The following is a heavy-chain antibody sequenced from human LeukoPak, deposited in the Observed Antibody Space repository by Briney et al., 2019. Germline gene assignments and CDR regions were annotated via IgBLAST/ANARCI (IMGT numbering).Heavy chain of an antibody. CDR1: GFTFSSYA. V-gene: IGHV3-23*01. Sequence: PGGSLRLSCAVSGFTFSSYAMSWVRQAPGKGLEWVSTISNSDGTTYYADSVKGRFTISRDDSENTLSLQMNRLRAEDPAVYYCAKATGYLLWGQGTLVTVSS. D-gene: IGHD1-14*01. CDR3: AKATGYLL. CDR2: ISNSDGTT. J-gene: IGHJ4*02.